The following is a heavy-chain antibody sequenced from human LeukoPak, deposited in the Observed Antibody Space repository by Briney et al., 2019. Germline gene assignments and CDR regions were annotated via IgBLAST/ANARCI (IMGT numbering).Heavy chain of an antibody. J-gene: IGHJ5*02. V-gene: IGHV3-48*01. CDR3: ARDAGNSGYGCDL. CDR1: GFIFSQYS. Sequence: GGSLRLSCAASGFIFSQYSMNWVRQAPGKGLEWVSHIRSSSETFYADSVKGRFTISRDNARNSLYLQMNNLRGEDTAIYHCARDAGNSGYGCDLWGQGTLVTVSS. CDR2: IRSSSET. D-gene: IGHD5-12*01.